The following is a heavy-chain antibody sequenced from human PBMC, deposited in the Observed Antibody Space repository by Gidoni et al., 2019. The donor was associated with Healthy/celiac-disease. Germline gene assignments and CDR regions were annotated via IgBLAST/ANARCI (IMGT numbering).Heavy chain of an antibody. J-gene: IGHJ6*02. CDR2: IRSKAYGGTT. CDR1: GFTFGDYA. CDR3: TRGSIAAAGTVHYYYGMDV. V-gene: IGHV3-49*05. Sequence: EVQLVESGGGLVKPGRSLRLSCAASGFTFGDYAMSWFRQAPGKGLGWVGFIRSKAYGGTTEYAASVKGRFTISRDDSKSIAYLQMNSLKTEDTAVYYCTRGSIAAAGTVHYYYGMDVWGQGTTVTVSS. D-gene: IGHD6-13*01.